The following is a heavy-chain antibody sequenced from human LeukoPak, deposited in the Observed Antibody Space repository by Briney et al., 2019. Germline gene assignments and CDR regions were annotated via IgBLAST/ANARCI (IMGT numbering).Heavy chain of an antibody. Sequence: GGTIRLSCEASGFTFSDYYINWIRQAPGGRLLQIAYISSTSTFITYADSVKGRFTISRDNAKNSVFLQMNSLRAEDTAVYYCARACSDGSCYLAAFDLWGQGTMVTVSS. J-gene: IGHJ3*01. CDR3: ARACSDGSCYLAAFDL. CDR1: GFTFSDYY. D-gene: IGHD2-15*01. CDR2: ISSTSTFI. V-gene: IGHV3-11*03.